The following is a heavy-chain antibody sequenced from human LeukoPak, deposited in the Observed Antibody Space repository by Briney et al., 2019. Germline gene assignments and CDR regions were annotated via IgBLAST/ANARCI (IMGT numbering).Heavy chain of an antibody. V-gene: IGHV3-74*01. CDR2: INSDGSST. Sequence: PGGSLRLPCAASRFTYSIYWMPCVPQAPGKGLVSVSRINSDGSSTIYADSVKGRFTISRDNAKNTLYLQMNSPRAEVTAVSCCAREHGEDYCFHSWGQGTLVTVSS. CDR1: RFTYSIYW. D-gene: IGHD3-10*01. CDR3: AREHGEDYCFHS. J-gene: IGHJ5*01.